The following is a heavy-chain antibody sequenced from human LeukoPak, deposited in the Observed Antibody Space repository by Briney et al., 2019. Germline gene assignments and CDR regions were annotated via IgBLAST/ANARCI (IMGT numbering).Heavy chain of an antibody. J-gene: IGHJ4*02. CDR1: GFTFSSYG. CDR3: AKDRAGGSYTDYFDY. V-gene: IGHV3-30*02. CDR2: IRYDGSNK. Sequence: PGGSLRLSCAASGFTFSSYGMHWVRQAPGKGLEWVAFIRYDGSNKYYADSVKGRFTISRDNSKNTLYLQMNSLRAEDTAVYYCAKDRAGGSYTDYFDYWGQGTLVTVSS. D-gene: IGHD1-26*01.